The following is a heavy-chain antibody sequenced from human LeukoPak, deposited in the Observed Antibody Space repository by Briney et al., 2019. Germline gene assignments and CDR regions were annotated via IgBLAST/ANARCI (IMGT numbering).Heavy chain of an antibody. V-gene: IGHV1-2*02. CDR1: GYTLTELS. D-gene: IGHD6-19*01. Sequence: ASVKVSCKVSGYTLTELSMHWVRQAPGQGLEWMGWINPNSGGTNYAQKFQGRVTMTRDTSISTAYMELSRLRSDDTAVYYCARVSSGWSVAFDIWGQGTMVTVSS. CDR3: ARVSSGWSVAFDI. J-gene: IGHJ3*02. CDR2: INPNSGGT.